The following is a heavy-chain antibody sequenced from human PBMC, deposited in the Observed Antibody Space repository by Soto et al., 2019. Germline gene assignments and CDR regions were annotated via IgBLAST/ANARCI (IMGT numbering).Heavy chain of an antibody. V-gene: IGHV1-2*04. CDR3: ARGPRDRYSDSAQYFDH. J-gene: IGHJ4*02. D-gene: IGHD1-26*01. CDR2: INPNSGGT. CDR1: GYTFTGYY. Sequence: QVQLVQSGAEVKKLGASVKGSCKASGYTFTGYYMHWVRQAPGQGLEWMVWINPNSGGTNYAQEFQGCAIMTKDTPRSTAYTERSTLSSDDTAIYYCARGPRDRYSDSAQYFDHWDQGTLVAVGS.